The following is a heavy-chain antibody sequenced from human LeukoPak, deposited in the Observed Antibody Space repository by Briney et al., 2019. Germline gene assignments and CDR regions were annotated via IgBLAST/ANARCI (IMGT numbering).Heavy chain of an antibody. D-gene: IGHD4-17*01. CDR1: GFTSISYW. CDR2: TKQDGSEK. J-gene: IGHJ4*02. V-gene: IGHV3-7*01. Sequence: PGGSLRLSCEASGFTSISYWMSWVRQAPGKGLEWVANTKQDGSEKYYVDSVKGRFTISRDNSKNTLYLQMNSLRAEDTAVYYCARGNGDRNINDYWGQGTLVTVSS. CDR3: ARGNGDRNINDY.